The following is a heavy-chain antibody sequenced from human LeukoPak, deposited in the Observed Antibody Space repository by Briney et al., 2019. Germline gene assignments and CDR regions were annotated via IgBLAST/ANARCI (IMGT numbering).Heavy chain of an antibody. D-gene: IGHD3-16*01. CDR3: ARDLGGRGWSYYFDY. CDR1: GFTFSDYT. CDR2: ISTSSSFI. Sequence: GGSLRLSCAASGFTFSDYTMNWVRQAPGKGLEWVSSISTSSSFIYYADSVKGRFTISRDNAWKSVYLQMNSLRADGTAVYYCARDLGGRGWSYYFDYWGQGILVTVSS. V-gene: IGHV3-21*01. J-gene: IGHJ4*02.